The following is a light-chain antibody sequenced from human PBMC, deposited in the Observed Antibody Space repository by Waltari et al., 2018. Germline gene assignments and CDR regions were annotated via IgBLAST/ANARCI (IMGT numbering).Light chain of an antibody. CDR3: QQYGSSPLT. CDR2: GAS. Sequence: EIVLMQSPGTLSLSPGERATLSCRASQIVRSNHLAWYQQNHGQAPRPLFFGASMRASGVPDRFSGSGSGTDFTLTISRLEPEDFAVYYCQQYGSSPLTFGQGTKVEI. J-gene: IGKJ1*01. CDR1: QIVRSNH. V-gene: IGKV3-20*01.